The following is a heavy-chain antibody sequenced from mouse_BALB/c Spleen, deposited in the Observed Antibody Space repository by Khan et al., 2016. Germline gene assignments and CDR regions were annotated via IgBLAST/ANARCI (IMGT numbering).Heavy chain of an antibody. J-gene: IGHJ2*01. CDR3: AIDYYVSSYFDY. Sequence: EVQLQEPGPGLVKPSQSLSLTCTVTGYSITSDYAWNWIRQFPGNKLEWMGYISNSGSTSYNPSLKSRISITRDTSKNQFFLQLNSVATEDTTTYYCAIDYYVSSYFDYWAPGTTLPVSS. V-gene: IGHV3-2*02. CDR1: GYSITSDYA. D-gene: IGHD1-1*01. CDR2: ISNSGST.